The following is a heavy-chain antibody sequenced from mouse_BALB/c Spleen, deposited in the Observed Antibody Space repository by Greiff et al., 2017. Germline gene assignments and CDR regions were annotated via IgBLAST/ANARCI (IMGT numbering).Heavy chain of an antibody. D-gene: IGHD1-1*01. CDR2: IYPGNSDT. V-gene: IGHV1-5*01. J-gene: IGHJ1*01. CDR1: GYTFTSYW. Sequence: EVQLQQSGTVLARPGASVKMSCKASGYTFTSYWMHWVKQRPGQGLEWIGAIYPGNSDTSYNQKFKGKAKLTAVTSTSTAYMELSSLTNEDSAVYYSTRGPTTRYWYFDVWGAGTTVTVAS. CDR3: TRGPTTRYWYFDV.